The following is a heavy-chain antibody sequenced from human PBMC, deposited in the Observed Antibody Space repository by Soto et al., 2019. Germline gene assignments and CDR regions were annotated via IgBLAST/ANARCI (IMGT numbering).Heavy chain of an antibody. CDR2: IWYDGSNK. Sequence: QVQLVESGGGVVQPGRSLRLSCAASGFTFSSYGMHWVRQASGKGLEWVAVIWYDGSNKYYADSVKGRFTISRDNSKNTLYLQMNSLRAEDTAVYYCARERYYDSSGYYRRTWYFDYWGQGTLVTVSS. D-gene: IGHD3-22*01. V-gene: IGHV3-33*01. J-gene: IGHJ4*02. CDR3: ARERYYDSSGYYRRTWYFDY. CDR1: GFTFSSYG.